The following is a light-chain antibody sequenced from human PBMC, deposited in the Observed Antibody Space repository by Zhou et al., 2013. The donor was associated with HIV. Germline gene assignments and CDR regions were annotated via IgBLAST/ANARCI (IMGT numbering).Light chain of an antibody. J-gene: IGKJ1*01. CDR3: QQSYSTPWT. CDR2: AAS. Sequence: DIQMTQSPSSLSASVGDRVTITCRASQGISTYLAWYQQKPGQVPNLLIYAASTLKSGVPSRFSGSGSGTEFTLTISTLQPEDSATYYCQQSYSTPWTFGQGTKVEIK. CDR1: QGISTY. V-gene: IGKV1-27*01.